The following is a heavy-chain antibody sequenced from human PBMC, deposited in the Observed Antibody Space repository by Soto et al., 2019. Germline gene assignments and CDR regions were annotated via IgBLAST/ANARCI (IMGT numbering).Heavy chain of an antibody. CDR3: ATVWGYGGNSRFDY. CDR2: IYYSGST. Sequence: QVQLQESGPGLVKPSQTLSLTCTVSGGSISSGGYYWSWVRQHPGKGLDLIGYIYYSGSTNYNTSLKRRVIISLDTSKNQNSLKLSSVTAADTAVYYCATVWGYGGNSRFDYWGQGTLVIDSS. J-gene: IGHJ4*02. D-gene: IGHD4-17*01. CDR1: GGSISSGGYY. V-gene: IGHV4-31*03.